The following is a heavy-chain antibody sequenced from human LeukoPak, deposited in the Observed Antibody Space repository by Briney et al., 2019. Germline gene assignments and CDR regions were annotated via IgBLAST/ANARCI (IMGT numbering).Heavy chain of an antibody. Sequence: GGSLRLSCAASGFTFSDYYMSWVRQAPGKGLEWVSYISNSGSTMYYADSVKGRFTVSRDNAKNSLYLQMNSLRAEDTAVYFCARSSTAIDYWGQGTLVTVSS. J-gene: IGHJ4*02. CDR1: GFTFSDYY. V-gene: IGHV3-11*04. CDR3: ARSSTAIDY. D-gene: IGHD5-18*01. CDR2: ISNSGSTM.